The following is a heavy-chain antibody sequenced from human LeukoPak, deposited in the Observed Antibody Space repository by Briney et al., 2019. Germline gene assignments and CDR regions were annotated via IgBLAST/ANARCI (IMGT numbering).Heavy chain of an antibody. CDR1: GGSFSSSSYY. D-gene: IGHD1-20*01. V-gene: IGHV4-39*07. CDR3: ARANWNGIPNYYYYYYMDV. Sequence: SETLSLTCTVSGGSFSSSSYYWGWIRQPPGKGLEWIGSIYYSGSAYYNPSLKSRVTISVDTSKNQFSLKLSSVTAADTAVYYCARANWNGIPNYYYYYYMDVWGKGTTVTVSS. CDR2: IYYSGSA. J-gene: IGHJ6*03.